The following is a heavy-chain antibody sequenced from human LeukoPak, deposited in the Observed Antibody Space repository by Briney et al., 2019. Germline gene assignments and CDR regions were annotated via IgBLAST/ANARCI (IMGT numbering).Heavy chain of an antibody. Sequence: SETLSLTCTVSGDSISSYYWSWIRQPPGKGLEWIGYIHYSGSTNYNPSLKSRVAISVDTSKNQFSLKLSSVTAADTAVYYCARNKAVTFNWFDPWGQGTLVTVSS. CDR3: ARNKAVTFNWFDP. J-gene: IGHJ5*02. D-gene: IGHD6-19*01. CDR2: IHYSGST. CDR1: GDSISSYY. V-gene: IGHV4-59*01.